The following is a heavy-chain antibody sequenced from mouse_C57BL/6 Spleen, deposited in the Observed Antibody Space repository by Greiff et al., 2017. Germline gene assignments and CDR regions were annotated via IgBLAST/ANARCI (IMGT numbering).Heavy chain of an antibody. D-gene: IGHD2-5*01. V-gene: IGHV1-52*01. CDR1: GYTFTSYW. J-gene: IGHJ4*01. CDR3: ARRYSNYYYAMDY. CDR2: IDPSDSET. Sequence: QVQLQQPGAELVRPGSSVKLSCKASGYTFTSYWMHWVKQRPIQGLEWIGNIDPSDSETHYNQKFKDKATLTVDKSSSTAYMQLSSQTSEDSAVYYCARRYSNYYYAMDYWGQGTSVTVSS.